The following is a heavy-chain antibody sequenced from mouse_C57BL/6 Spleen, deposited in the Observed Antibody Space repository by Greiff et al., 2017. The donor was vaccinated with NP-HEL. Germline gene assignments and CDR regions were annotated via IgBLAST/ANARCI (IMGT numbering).Heavy chain of an antibody. CDR1: GFSLRTFGMG. J-gene: IGHJ1*03. Sequence: QVQLKESGPGILQPSQTLSLTCSFSGFSLRTFGMGVGWIRQPSGKGLEWLAHIWWDDDKYYNPALKSRLTISKDTSKNQVFLKIANVDTADTATYYCARPDGYYVPLGYFDVWGTGTTVTVSS. D-gene: IGHD2-3*01. CDR2: IWWDDDK. CDR3: ARPDGYYVPLGYFDV. V-gene: IGHV8-8*01.